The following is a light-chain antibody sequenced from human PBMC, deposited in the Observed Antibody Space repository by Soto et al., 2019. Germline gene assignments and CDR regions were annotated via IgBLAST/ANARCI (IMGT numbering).Light chain of an antibody. J-gene: IGKJ1*01. V-gene: IGKV1-17*02. CDR2: GAS. CDR3: LQHNSLPRT. Sequence: DIQMTQSPSSLSASVGDRVTITCRASQGIRIDLGWFQQRPGKAPKRLIYGASSLQSGVPSRFSGSGYGTEFTLTISNLQPEDFATYYCLQHNSLPRTFGQGTKVEIK. CDR1: QGIRID.